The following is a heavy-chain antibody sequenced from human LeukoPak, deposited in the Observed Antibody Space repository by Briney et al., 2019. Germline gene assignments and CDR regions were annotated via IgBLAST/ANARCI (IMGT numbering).Heavy chain of an antibody. J-gene: IGHJ4*02. Sequence: GGSLRLSCAASGFTVNGNYMSWVRQAPGKGLEWVSVIYSDGGTYYSDYVKGRFTISRDNSENTLYLQMNSLKAADTAVYYCTREPLFWGQGTLVTVSS. CDR2: IYSDGGT. CDR3: TREPLF. D-gene: IGHD1-14*01. CDR1: GFTVNGNY. V-gene: IGHV3-53*05.